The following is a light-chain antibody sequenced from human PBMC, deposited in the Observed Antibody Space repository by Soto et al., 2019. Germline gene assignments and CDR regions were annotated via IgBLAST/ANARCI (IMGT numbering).Light chain of an antibody. V-gene: IGKV1-9*01. CDR3: QQYNSYST. CDR2: AAS. CDR1: QGISSY. J-gene: IGKJ1*01. Sequence: DIQLTQSPAFLSASLGDRVTITCRASQGISSYLAWYQQKPGKAPKLLIYAASTLQSGVPSRLSGGESGTEYTLTISSLQPEDFASYYCQQYNSYSTFGQGTKVDIK.